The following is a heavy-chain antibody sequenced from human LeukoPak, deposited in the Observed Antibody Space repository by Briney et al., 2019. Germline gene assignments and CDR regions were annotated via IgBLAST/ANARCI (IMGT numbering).Heavy chain of an antibody. V-gene: IGHV4-59*08. D-gene: IGHD3-10*01. CDR3: ARHYGSGTYPLDY. J-gene: IGHJ4*02. CDR1: GGSISGYF. CDR2: IYSSGST. Sequence: TSETLSLTCTVSGGSISGYFWSWIRQPPGKGLEWIGYIYSSGSTKYNPSLESRLTISVGTSKNQFSLKLSSMTAADTAVYYCARHYGSGTYPLDYWGQGTLVTVSS.